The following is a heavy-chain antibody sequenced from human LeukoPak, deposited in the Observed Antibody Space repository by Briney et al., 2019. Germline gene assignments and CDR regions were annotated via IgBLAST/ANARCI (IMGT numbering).Heavy chain of an antibody. J-gene: IGHJ6*02. V-gene: IGHV4-34*01. D-gene: IGHD3-3*01. Sequence: SETLSLTCAVYGGSFSGYYWSWIRQPPGKGLEWIGEINHSGSTNYNPSLKSRVTISVDTSKNQFSLKLTSVTAADTAVYYCARGSLRFLEWSPSGMDVWGQGTTVAVSS. CDR1: GGSFSGYY. CDR3: ARGSLRFLEWSPSGMDV. CDR2: INHSGST.